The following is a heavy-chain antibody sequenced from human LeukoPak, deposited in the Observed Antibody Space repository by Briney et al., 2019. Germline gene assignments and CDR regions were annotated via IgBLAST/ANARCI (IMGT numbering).Heavy chain of an antibody. CDR2: IIPIFGTA. CDR3: ARVLTYYDFWSGYHQDEYYFDY. D-gene: IGHD3-3*01. V-gene: IGHV1-69*13. CDR1: GGTFSSYA. J-gene: IGHJ4*02. Sequence: SAKVSCKASGGTFSSYAISWVRQAPGQGLEWMGGIIPIFGTANYAQKFQGRVTITADESTSTAYMELSSLRSEDTAVYYCARVLTYYDFWSGYHQDEYYFDYWGQGTLVTVSS.